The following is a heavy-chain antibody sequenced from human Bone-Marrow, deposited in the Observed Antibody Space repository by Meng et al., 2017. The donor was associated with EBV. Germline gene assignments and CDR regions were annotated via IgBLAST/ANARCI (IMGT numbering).Heavy chain of an antibody. V-gene: IGHV4-61*03. CDR3: ARIGYSSGWYATDY. D-gene: IGHD6-19*01. Sequence: GKLQGSGHGLVKPSEPLSLTCTVSGGSVNTGSYYWSWIRQPPGKGLEYLGHVYYTARTNYNPSLKSRVSISVDTSKNHFSLRLNSATAADTAIYYCARIGYSSGWYATDYWGQGTLVTVSS. J-gene: IGHJ4*02. CDR1: GGSVNTGSYY. CDR2: VYYTART.